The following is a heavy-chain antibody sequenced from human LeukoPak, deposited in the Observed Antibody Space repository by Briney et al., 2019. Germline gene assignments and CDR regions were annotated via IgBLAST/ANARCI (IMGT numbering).Heavy chain of an antibody. CDR1: GGSFSGYY. CDR3: ARGPGDTAMAQGYYFDY. CDR2: INHSGST. D-gene: IGHD5-18*01. Sequence: SETLSLTCPVYGGSFSGYYWNRIRQPPGKGLEWFREINHSGSTNYNPFLKSRVTISVDTSKNQFSLRLSSVTAADTAVYYCARGPGDTAMAQGYYFDYWGQGTLVTVSS. J-gene: IGHJ4*02. V-gene: IGHV4-34*01.